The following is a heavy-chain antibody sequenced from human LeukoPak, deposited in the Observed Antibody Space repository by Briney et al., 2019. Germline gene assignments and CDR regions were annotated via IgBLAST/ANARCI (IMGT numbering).Heavy chain of an antibody. Sequence: PSEPLSLTCTVSGGSVGSSAFYRGRIRQPPGKGLEWIGSIHYTGNTYYNSSLRNRVTISVDSSRNQFSLRLTSVTAADTAVYYCAKHSSRLRHFASWGQGTLVTVSS. V-gene: IGHV4-39*01. D-gene: IGHD2-15*01. CDR1: GGSVGSSAFY. CDR3: AKHSSRLRHFAS. J-gene: IGHJ4*02. CDR2: IHYTGNT.